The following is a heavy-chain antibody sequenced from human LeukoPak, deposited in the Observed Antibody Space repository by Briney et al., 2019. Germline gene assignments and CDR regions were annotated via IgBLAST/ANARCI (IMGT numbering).Heavy chain of an antibody. D-gene: IGHD1-1*01. CDR3: ANREMDPEGLEGDY. CDR2: TSASGGST. Sequence: GGSLRLSCAAAAFTFSSYAMSWVRQAPGKGLEWVSATSASGGSTYYAGSVKGRFTISRDNSKNTLYLQMHGLRDEDTAVYYCANREMDPEGLEGDYWGQGTLVTVSS. V-gene: IGHV3-23*01. J-gene: IGHJ4*02. CDR1: AFTFSSYA.